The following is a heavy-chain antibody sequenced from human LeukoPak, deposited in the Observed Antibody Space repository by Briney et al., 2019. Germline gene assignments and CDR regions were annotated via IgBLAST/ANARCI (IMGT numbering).Heavy chain of an antibody. V-gene: IGHV1-18*01. J-gene: IGHJ3*02. CDR2: ISAYNGKT. CDR3: AGPAADDAFDI. Sequence: ASVKVSCKASGYTFTSFGISWVRQAPGQGLEWMGWISAYNGKTKYGQKVQGRVTMTRNTSISTAYMEPSSLRSEDTAVYYCAGPAADDAFDIWGQGTMVTVSS. CDR1: GYTFTSFG. D-gene: IGHD6-25*01.